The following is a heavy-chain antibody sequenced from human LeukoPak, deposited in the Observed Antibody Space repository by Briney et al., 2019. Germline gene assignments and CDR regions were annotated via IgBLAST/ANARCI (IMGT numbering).Heavy chain of an antibody. CDR1: GGSIIGHW. CDR3: ARRNTADASIDF. D-gene: IGHD4-17*01. V-gene: IGHV4-59*08. Sequence: SETLSLTCSVSGGSIIGHWWSWIRQSPGKGLEWIGDVFYSGSNNYNPSLKSRLTISLDTSKNQFSLNLRSVTATDTAMYYCARRNTADASIDFWGQGTLVTASS. CDR2: VFYSGSN. J-gene: IGHJ4*02.